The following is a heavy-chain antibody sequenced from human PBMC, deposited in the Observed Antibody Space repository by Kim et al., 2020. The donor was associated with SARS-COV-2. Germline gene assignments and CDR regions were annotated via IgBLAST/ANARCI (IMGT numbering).Heavy chain of an antibody. Sequence: GGSLRLSCAASGLTFSSYDLHWVRQATGKGLEWVSAIGTAGDTYYPGSVKGRFTISRENAKNSLYLQMNSLRAGDTAVYYCARGGTVRRGSYYYYYGMDVWGQGTTVTVSS. D-gene: IGHD1-1*01. CDR3: ARGGTVRRGSYYYYYGMDV. J-gene: IGHJ6*02. CDR2: IGTAGDT. V-gene: IGHV3-13*04. CDR1: GLTFSSYD.